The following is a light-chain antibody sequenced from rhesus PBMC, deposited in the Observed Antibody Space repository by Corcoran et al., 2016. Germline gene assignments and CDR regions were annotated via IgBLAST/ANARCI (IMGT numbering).Light chain of an antibody. CDR2: EAS. CDR1: QGITND. Sequence: DIQMTQSPSSLSASVGDRVTITCRASQGITNDLAWYQQKPGETPKLLIDEASSLQSVIPSRFSGSGSGSDFTLTISSLQSEDFATYYCQHYYSTPTFGGGTKVEIK. CDR3: QHYYSTPT. V-gene: IGKV1-25*01. J-gene: IGKJ4*01.